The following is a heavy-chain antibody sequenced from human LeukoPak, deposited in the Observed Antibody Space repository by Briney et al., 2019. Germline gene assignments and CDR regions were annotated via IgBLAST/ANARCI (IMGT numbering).Heavy chain of an antibody. CDR2: INPSGGST. CDR3: GRVNCGGDCQSWYFDL. Sequence: ASVKVSCKASGYTFASHYMHWVRQAPGQGLEWMGIINPSGGSTTYAQKFQGRVTMTRDTSTSTVYMELSSLRSEDTAVYYCGRVNCGGDCQSWYFDLWGSGTLVTVSS. V-gene: IGHV1-46*01. J-gene: IGHJ2*01. D-gene: IGHD2-21*02. CDR1: GYTFASHY.